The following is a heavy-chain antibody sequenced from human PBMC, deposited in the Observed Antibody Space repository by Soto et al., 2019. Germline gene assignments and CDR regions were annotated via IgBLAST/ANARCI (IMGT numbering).Heavy chain of an antibody. V-gene: IGHV1-69*06. Sequence: ASVKVSCKASGGTFSSYAISWVRQAPGQGLEWMGGIIPIFGTVNYAQKFQGRVTITADKSTSTAYMELSSLRSEDTAVYYCARGRYDILTGYYIGDAFDIWGQGTMVTVSS. D-gene: IGHD3-9*01. CDR3: ARGRYDILTGYYIGDAFDI. J-gene: IGHJ3*02. CDR2: IIPIFGTV. CDR1: GGTFSSYA.